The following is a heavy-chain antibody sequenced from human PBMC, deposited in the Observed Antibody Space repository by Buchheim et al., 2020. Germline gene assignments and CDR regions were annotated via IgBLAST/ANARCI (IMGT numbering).Heavy chain of an antibody. Sequence: QVQLQQWGAGLLKPSETLSLTCAVYGGSFSGYYWSWIRQPPGKGLEWIGEINHSGSTNYNPSLKSRVTISVDTSKNQFSLKLSSVTAADTAVYYCARGEYSSSSGFDYWGQGTL. CDR1: GGSFSGYY. V-gene: IGHV4-34*01. J-gene: IGHJ4*02. CDR3: ARGEYSSSSGFDY. D-gene: IGHD6-6*01. CDR2: INHSGST.